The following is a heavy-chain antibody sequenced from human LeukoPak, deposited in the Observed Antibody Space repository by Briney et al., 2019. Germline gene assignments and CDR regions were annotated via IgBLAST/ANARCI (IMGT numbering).Heavy chain of an antibody. V-gene: IGHV4-34*01. J-gene: IGHJ5*02. D-gene: IGHD2-2*01. CDR1: GGSFSGYY. CDR3: ARGYQLGSYLWFDP. CDR2: INHSGST. Sequence: SETLSLTCAVYGGSFSGYYWSWIRQPPGKGLEWIGEINHSGSTNYNPFLKSRVTISVDTSKNQFSLKLSSVTAADTAVYYCARGYQLGSYLWFDPWGQGTLVTVSS.